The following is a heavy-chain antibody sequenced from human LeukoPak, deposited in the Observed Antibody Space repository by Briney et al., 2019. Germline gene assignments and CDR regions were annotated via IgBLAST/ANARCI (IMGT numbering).Heavy chain of an antibody. Sequence: GGSLRLSCAASGFTFSSYAMSWVRQAPGKGLEWVGRIKSKTDGGTTDYAAPVKGRFTISRDDSKNTLYLQMNSLKTEDTAVYYCTTDFWSGYAYYYYMDVWGKGTTVTVSS. V-gene: IGHV3-15*01. CDR1: GFTFSSYA. CDR3: TTDFWSGYAYYYYMDV. CDR2: IKSKTDGGTT. J-gene: IGHJ6*03. D-gene: IGHD3-3*01.